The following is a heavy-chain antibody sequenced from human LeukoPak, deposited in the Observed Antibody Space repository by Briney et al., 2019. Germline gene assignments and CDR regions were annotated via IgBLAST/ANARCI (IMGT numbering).Heavy chain of an antibody. V-gene: IGHV4-59*01. CDR3: ARPGRQDAYNGHYWYFDL. CDR2: GSYSGRT. Sequence: SETLSLTCTVSGGSITNYYWNWMRQPPGKDLEWIGCGSYSGRTHYSSALKSRVTISVDTSKNQFSLNLRSVTAADTAVYYCARPGRQDAYNGHYWYFDLWGRGTLVTVSS. D-gene: IGHD5-24*01. J-gene: IGHJ2*01. CDR1: GGSITNYY.